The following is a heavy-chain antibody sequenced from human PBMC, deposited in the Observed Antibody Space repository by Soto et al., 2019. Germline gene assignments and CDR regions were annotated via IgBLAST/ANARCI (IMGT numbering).Heavy chain of an antibody. CDR1: GFDSSSYG. J-gene: IGHJ3*02. V-gene: IGHV3-33*01. D-gene: IGHD6-13*01. CDR3: ARDRRRGAADHDAFDI. CDR2: IWLDGSNK. Sequence: QVQLVESGGGVVQPGRSLRLSCAASGFDSSSYGMHWVRQAPGKGLEWVAVIWLDGSNKYYADSVKGRFSISRDNSKNTLYLQMESLRAEDTAMYYCARDRRRGAADHDAFDIWGQGTTVTVSS.